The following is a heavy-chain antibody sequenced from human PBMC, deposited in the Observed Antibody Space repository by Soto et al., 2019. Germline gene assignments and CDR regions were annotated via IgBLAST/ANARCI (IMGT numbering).Heavy chain of an antibody. CDR2: INSDGSST. CDR3: ARPSYSSSYWFDP. Sequence: AGGSLRLSCAASGFTFSSYWMHWVRQAPGKGLVWVSRINSDGSSTSYADSVKGRFTISRDNAKNTLYLQMNSLRAEDTAVYYCARPSYSSSYWFDPWGQGTLVTVSS. CDR1: GFTFSSYW. J-gene: IGHJ5*02. V-gene: IGHV3-74*01. D-gene: IGHD6-6*01.